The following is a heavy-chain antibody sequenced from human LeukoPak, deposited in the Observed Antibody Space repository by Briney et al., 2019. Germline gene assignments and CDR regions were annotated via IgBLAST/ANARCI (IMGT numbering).Heavy chain of an antibody. CDR2: IYTSGST. V-gene: IGHV4-4*07. CDR3: ASMSNWVQFDY. D-gene: IGHD7-27*01. J-gene: IGHJ4*02. CDR1: GGSISSYY. Sequence: SETLSLTCTVSGGSISSYYWSWIRQPAGKGLEWIGRIYTSGSTNYNPSLKSRVTISVDTSKNQFSLKLSSVTAADTAVYYCASMSNWVQFDYWGQGTLVTVSS.